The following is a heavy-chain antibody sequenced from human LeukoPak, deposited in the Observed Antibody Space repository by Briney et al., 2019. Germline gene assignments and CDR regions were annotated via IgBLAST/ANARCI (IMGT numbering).Heavy chain of an antibody. D-gene: IGHD4-17*01. CDR2: IIPIFGTA. J-gene: IGHJ3*02. Sequence: ASVKVSCKASGGTFSSYAISWVRQAPGQGLEWMGGIIPIFGTANYAQKFQGRVTITADKSTSTAYMELSSLRSEDTAVYYCAGLMTTGNAFDIWGQGTMVTVSS. V-gene: IGHV1-69*06. CDR3: AGLMTTGNAFDI. CDR1: GGTFSSYA.